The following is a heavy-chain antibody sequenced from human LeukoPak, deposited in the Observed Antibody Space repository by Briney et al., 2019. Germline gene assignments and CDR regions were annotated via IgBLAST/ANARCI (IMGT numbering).Heavy chain of an antibody. V-gene: IGHV3-74*01. CDR3: ARDGESRDGRRFDY. Sequence: GGSLRLSCAASGFTFSSYWMHWVRQAPGKGLVWVSRIHSDGSTTSYADSVKGRFTISRDNAKNSLYLQMNSLRAEDTAVYYCARDGESRDGRRFDYWGQGTLVTVSS. D-gene: IGHD5-24*01. CDR2: IHSDGSTT. CDR1: GFTFSSYW. J-gene: IGHJ4*02.